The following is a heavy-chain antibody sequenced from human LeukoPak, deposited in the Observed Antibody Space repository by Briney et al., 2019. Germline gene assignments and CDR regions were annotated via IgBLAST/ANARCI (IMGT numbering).Heavy chain of an antibody. J-gene: IGHJ5*02. V-gene: IGHV4-59*01. Sequence: SETLSLTCAASDDSITSYYWNWVRQPPGGGLEWVGYIYHSGSTNYNPSLRSRVTMSLDTSKNQFSLNLISVTAADTAVYYCARALRRQLVTGWFDPWGPGTLVTVSS. D-gene: IGHD6-13*01. CDR1: DDSITSYY. CDR2: IYHSGST. CDR3: ARALRRQLVTGWFDP.